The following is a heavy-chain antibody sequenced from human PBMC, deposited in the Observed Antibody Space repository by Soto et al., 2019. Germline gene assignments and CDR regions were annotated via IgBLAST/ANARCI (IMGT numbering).Heavy chain of an antibody. CDR1: GGTFSSYA. D-gene: IGHD6-13*01. V-gene: IGHV1-69*13. CDR2: VIPIFGTV. J-gene: IGHJ6*02. CDR3: APELPVGYSSSWYRGGYYYGMDV. Sequence: SVKVSCKASGGTFSSYAISWVRQAPGQGLERMGGVIPIFGTVNYAQKVQGGVTITADESTSKAYVELSSLRSEDKAVYYCAPELPVGYSSSWYRGGYYYGMDVCGQGTTLTVSS.